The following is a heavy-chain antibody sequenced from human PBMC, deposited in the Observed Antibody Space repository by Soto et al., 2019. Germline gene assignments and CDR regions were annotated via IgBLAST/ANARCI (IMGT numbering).Heavy chain of an antibody. CDR2: ISYDGSNK. D-gene: IGHD2-15*01. CDR1: GFTFSSYA. Sequence: QVPLVESGGGVVQPGRSLRLSCAASGFTFSSYAMHWVRQAPGKGLEWVAVISYDGSNKYYADSVEGRFTISRDNSKNTLYLQMNSLRAEDTAVYYCARDGDCSGGSCYSRGGYFDYWGQGTLVTVSS. CDR3: ARDGDCSGGSCYSRGGYFDY. J-gene: IGHJ4*02. V-gene: IGHV3-30-3*01.